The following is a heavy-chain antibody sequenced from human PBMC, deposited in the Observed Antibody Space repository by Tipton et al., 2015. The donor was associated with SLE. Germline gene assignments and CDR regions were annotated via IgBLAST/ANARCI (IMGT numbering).Heavy chain of an antibody. D-gene: IGHD3-10*01. CDR2: IYSGGNT. J-gene: IGHJ6*02. CDR1: GFTFGSYA. V-gene: IGHV3-23*03. CDR3: ARDLYPYGMEV. Sequence: SLRLSCAAPGFTFGSYAMSWVRQAPGKGLEWVSAIYSGGNTYYGDSVKGRFTISRDNAEKSLYLQMNGLRAEDTALYYCARDLYPYGMEVWGQGTTVTVSS.